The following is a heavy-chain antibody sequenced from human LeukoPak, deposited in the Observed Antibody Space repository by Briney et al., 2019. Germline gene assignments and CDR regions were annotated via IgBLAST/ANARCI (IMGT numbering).Heavy chain of an antibody. Sequence: PSETLSLTCAVYGGSFSGYYWSWIRQPPGKGLEWIGEINHSGSTNYNPSLKSRVTISVDTPKNQFSLKLSSVTAADTAVYYCARGRMDIVVVPAANPAYYYYYGMDVWGQGATVTVSS. V-gene: IGHV4-34*01. D-gene: IGHD2-2*03. CDR3: ARGRMDIVVVPAANPAYYYYYGMDV. CDR1: GGSFSGYY. J-gene: IGHJ6*02. CDR2: INHSGST.